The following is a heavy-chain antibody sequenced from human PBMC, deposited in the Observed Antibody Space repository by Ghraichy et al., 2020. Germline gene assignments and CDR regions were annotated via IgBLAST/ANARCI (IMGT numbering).Heavy chain of an antibody. V-gene: IGHV3-74*01. CDR2: INTDGSGT. CDR1: GFTFSTYW. Sequence: SLNISCAASGFTFSTYWMHWVRQAPGKGLVWVSRINTDGSGTNYADSVKGRFAISRDNTKNTLYLQMNSLGADDTAVYYCASGGDSSYWGQGTLVIVSS. D-gene: IGHD3-22*01. J-gene: IGHJ4*02. CDR3: ASGGDSSY.